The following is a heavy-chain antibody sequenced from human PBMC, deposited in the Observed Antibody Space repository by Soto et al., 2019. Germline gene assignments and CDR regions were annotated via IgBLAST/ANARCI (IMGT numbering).Heavy chain of an antibody. CDR1: GGTFSSYA. V-gene: IGHV1-69*13. D-gene: IGHD6-13*01. Sequence: SVKVSCKASGGTFSSYAISWVRQAPGQGLEWMGGIIPIFGTANYAQKFQGRVTITADESTSTAYMELSSLRSEDTAVYYCAREAHRGYSSSWYGYYYYCGMDVWGQGTTVTVSS. CDR3: AREAHRGYSSSWYGYYYYCGMDV. J-gene: IGHJ6*02. CDR2: IIPIFGTA.